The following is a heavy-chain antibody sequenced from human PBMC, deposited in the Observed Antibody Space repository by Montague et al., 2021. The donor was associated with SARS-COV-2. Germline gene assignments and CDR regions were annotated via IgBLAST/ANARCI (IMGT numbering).Heavy chain of an antibody. J-gene: IGHJ6*02. CDR3: ARNHQCYYFLTSYFPSNYYHKYYGMDV. V-gene: IGHV3-30*04. CDR1: GFTFYTYP. CDR2: ISYDGTYT. Sequence: SLRLSCPASGFTFYTYPMHWVRQAPGKGLEWVAVISYDGTYTYYADSVKGRFTISRDNSKNTLYLQLNNLRAEDTAVYFCARNHQCYYFLTSYFPSNYYHKYYGMDVWGPGTTVTVSS. D-gene: IGHD3-9*01.